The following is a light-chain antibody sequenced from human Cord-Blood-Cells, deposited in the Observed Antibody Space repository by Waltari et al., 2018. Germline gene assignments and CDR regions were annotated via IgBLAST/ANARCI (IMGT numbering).Light chain of an antibody. CDR2: AAS. CDR1: QSISSY. Sequence: DIQMTQSPSSLSASVGDRVTITGRASQSISSYLNWYQQKPGKAPKLLIYAASSLQSGVPSRFSGSGSGTDFTLTISSLQPEDFATYYCQQSYSTPPVSFGPGTKVYI. CDR3: QQSYSTPPVS. J-gene: IGKJ3*01. V-gene: IGKV1-39*01.